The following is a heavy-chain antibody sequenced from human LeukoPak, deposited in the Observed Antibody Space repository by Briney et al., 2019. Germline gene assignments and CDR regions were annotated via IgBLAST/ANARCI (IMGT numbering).Heavy chain of an antibody. V-gene: IGHV1-18*01. CDR3: ARDSGIAAISGADAFDI. CDR2: ISTYNDNT. Sequence: GASVKVSCKASGYTFSTYGLNWVRQAPGQGLEWMGWISTYNDNTNYAQKLQGRVTMTKDSSTNTAYLDLRSLRSDDTAVYYCARDSGIAAISGADAFDIWGQGTMVTVSS. D-gene: IGHD6-13*01. J-gene: IGHJ3*02. CDR1: GYTFSTYG.